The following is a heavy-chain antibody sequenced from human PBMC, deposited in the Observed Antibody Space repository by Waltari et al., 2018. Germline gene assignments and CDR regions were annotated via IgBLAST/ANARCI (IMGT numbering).Heavy chain of an antibody. CDR1: GFTFLSVS. Sequence: QVRLVESGGGVVHPGRSLRLSFAASGFTFLSVSWNWVRQAPGKGPEWVAVISYEGSTKYYADSVKGRFTISRDNSMHTLDLQMNNLRHEDTGVYYWARVARVAGYYYTGMDVWGQGTTVTVSS. CDR3: ARVARVAGYYYTGMDV. D-gene: IGHD6-19*01. CDR2: ISYEGSTK. J-gene: IGHJ6*02. V-gene: IGHV3-30*03.